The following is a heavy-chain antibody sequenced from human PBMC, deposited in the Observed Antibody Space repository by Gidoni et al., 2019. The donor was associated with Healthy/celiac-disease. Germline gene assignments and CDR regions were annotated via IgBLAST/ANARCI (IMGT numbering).Heavy chain of an antibody. J-gene: IGHJ3*02. D-gene: IGHD3-3*01. CDR2: IYYSGST. V-gene: IGHV4-39*01. Sequence: QLQLQESGPGLVKPSETLSLTCTVSGGSISSSSYYWGWIRQPPGKGLEWIGSIYYSGSTYYNPSLKSRVTISVDTSKNQFSLKLSSVTAADTAVYYCARHDRGPGVVLGAFDIWGQGTMVTVSS. CDR3: ARHDRGPGVVLGAFDI. CDR1: GGSISSSSYY.